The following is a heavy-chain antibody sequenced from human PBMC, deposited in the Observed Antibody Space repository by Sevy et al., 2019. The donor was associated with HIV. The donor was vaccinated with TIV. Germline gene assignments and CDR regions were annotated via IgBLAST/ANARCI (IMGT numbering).Heavy chain of an antibody. Sequence: GGSLRLSCAASGFTFSSYAMHWVRQAPGKGLEWVAVISYDGSNKYYADSVKGRFTISRDNSKNTLHLQMNSLRAEDTAVYYCARGGEDTAPFDYWGQGTLVTVSS. D-gene: IGHD5-18*01. J-gene: IGHJ4*02. CDR2: ISYDGSNK. V-gene: IGHV3-30-3*01. CDR3: ARGGEDTAPFDY. CDR1: GFTFSSYA.